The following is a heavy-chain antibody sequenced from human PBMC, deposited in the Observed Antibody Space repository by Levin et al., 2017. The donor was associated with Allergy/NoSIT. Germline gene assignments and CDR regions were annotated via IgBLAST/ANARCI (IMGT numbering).Heavy chain of an antibody. CDR3: ARAGGNDYGDYGI. J-gene: IGHJ3*02. CDR2: IYYSGST. V-gene: IGHV4-59*01. D-gene: IGHD4-17*01. CDR1: GGSISSYY. Sequence: SETLSLTCTVSGGSISSYYWSWIRQPPGKGLEWIGYIYYSGSTNYNPSLKSRVTISVDTSKNQFSLKLSSVTAADTAVYYCARAGGNDYGDYGIWGQGTMVTVSS.